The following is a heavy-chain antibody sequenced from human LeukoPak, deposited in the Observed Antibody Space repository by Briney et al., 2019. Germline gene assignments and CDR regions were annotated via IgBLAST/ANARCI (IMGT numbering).Heavy chain of an antibody. CDR2: INHSGST. Sequence: PSETLSLTCTVSGGSISSYYWSWIRQPPGKGLEWIGEINHSGSTNYNPSLKSRVTISVDTSKNQFSLKLRSVTAADTAVYYCARDVYGGNSFGAFDIWGQGTMVTVSS. J-gene: IGHJ3*02. CDR3: ARDVYGGNSFGAFDI. V-gene: IGHV4-34*01. CDR1: GGSISSYY. D-gene: IGHD4-23*01.